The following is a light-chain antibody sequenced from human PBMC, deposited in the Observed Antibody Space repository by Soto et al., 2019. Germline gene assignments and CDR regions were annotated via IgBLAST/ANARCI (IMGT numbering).Light chain of an antibody. CDR1: QSVSSN. CDR2: GAS. V-gene: IGKV3-15*01. CDR3: QQYNTWIPIP. J-gene: IGKJ5*01. Sequence: IVMTKYTATLAVTPGVRAPLSVGASQSVSSNLAWYQQKPGQAPRVLIYGASSRATGIPARFSGSGSGTEFTLTITSLYSEDFAAYYCQQYNTWIPIPFGQGTRMQI.